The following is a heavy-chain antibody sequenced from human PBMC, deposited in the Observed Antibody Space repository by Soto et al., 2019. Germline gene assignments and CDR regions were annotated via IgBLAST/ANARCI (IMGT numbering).Heavy chain of an antibody. J-gene: IGHJ5*01. Sequence: QLQLRESGPGLVKPSETLSLNCTVSGGSISNPIYYWAWIRQPPGKGLEWIGSIFYSGNTYYNPSLKSRVTMSVDTSQNQFSLKLSSVTAADTAVYYCAGRTSLTSVEIFSGGLSGYNWVDPWGRGTLVTVSS. CDR2: IFYSGNT. D-gene: IGHD3-3*01. CDR3: AGRTSLTSVEIFSGGLSGYNWVDP. CDR1: GGSISNPIYY. V-gene: IGHV4-39*01.